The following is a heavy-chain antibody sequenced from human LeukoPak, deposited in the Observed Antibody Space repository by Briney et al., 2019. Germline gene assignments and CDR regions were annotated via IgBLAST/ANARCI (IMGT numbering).Heavy chain of an antibody. D-gene: IGHD1-26*01. CDR3: ARDKAVGASLFDY. CDR2: ISSSSSTI. J-gene: IGHJ4*02. Sequence: SLXXSXAASGFTFSSYGMTWVRQAPGKGLEWVSYISSSSSTIYYADSVKGRFTISRDNAKNSLYLQMNSLRAEDTAVYYCARDKAVGASLFDYWGQGTLVTVSS. V-gene: IGHV3-48*01. CDR1: GFTFSSYG.